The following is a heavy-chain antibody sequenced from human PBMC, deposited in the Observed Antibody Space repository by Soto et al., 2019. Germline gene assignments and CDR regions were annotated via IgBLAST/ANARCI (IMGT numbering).Heavy chain of an antibody. CDR2: FSGSGFKK. D-gene: IGHD1-26*01. CDR3: AKNQGVELVPLATVDWFDP. V-gene: IGHV3-23*01. J-gene: IGHJ5*02. CDR1: GFIFENFG. Sequence: PGGSLRLSCAASGFIFENFGMSWVRQAPGKGLEWISSFSGSGFKKYYADSVKGRFTISRDNSKSTVYLELNNLSAEDTAVYHCAKNQGVELVPLATVDWFDPWGQGSVVTVSS.